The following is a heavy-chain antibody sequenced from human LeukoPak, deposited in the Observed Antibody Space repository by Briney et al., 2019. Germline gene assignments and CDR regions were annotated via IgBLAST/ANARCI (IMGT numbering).Heavy chain of an antibody. Sequence: PGGSLRLSCAASGFTFSSYAMTWVRQAPGKGLEWVAVISYDGSNKYYADSVKGRFTISRDNSKNTLYLQMNSLRAEDTAVYYCATSMFLRVSNDAFETFGQGTMVTVSS. J-gene: IGHJ3*02. CDR2: ISYDGSNK. CDR3: ATSMFLRVSNDAFET. D-gene: IGHD3-10*01. V-gene: IGHV3-30-3*01. CDR1: GFTFSSYA.